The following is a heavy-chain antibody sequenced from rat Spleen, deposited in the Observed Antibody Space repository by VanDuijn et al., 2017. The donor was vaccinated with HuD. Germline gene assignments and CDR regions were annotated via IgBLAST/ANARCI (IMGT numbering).Heavy chain of an antibody. CDR1: GFTFSNYD. D-gene: IGHD4-3*01. CDR3: ARHSGSSDWFAY. Sequence: EVQLVESGGGLVQPGRSLKLSCAASGFTFSNYDVAWVRQAPTKGLEWIASISSGGGNTYYGDSVKGRFTISRDNAKSTLYLQMNSLRSEDTATYYCARHSGSSDWFAYWGQGVMVTVSS. J-gene: IGHJ2*01. V-gene: IGHV5-25*01. CDR2: ISSGGGNT.